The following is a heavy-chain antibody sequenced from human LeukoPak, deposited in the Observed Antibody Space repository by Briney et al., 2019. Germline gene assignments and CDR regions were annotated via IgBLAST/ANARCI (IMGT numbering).Heavy chain of an antibody. CDR2: IKEDGSEK. D-gene: IGHD1-14*01. V-gene: IGHV3-7*01. J-gene: IGHJ5*02. CDR3: GASEIS. CDR1: GFTFSNYW. Sequence: PGGSLRLSCAASGFTFSNYWMSWVRQAPGKGLGWVANIKEDGSEKNYVDSVKGRFTISRDNAKNSLYLQMNSLRAEDTAVYYCGASEISWGQGTLVTVSS.